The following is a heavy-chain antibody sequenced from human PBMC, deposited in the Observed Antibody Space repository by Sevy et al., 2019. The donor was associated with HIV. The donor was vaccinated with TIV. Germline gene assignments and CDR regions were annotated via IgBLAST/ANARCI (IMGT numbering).Heavy chain of an antibody. J-gene: IGHJ6*02. Sequence: ASVKVSCKASGGTFSSYAISWVRQAPGQGLEWMGGIIPIFRTANYAQKFQGRVTITADESTSTAYMELSSLRSEDTAVYYCARRVLRGYSGYDEYYYYYGMDVWGQGTTVTVSS. CDR1: GGTFSSYA. D-gene: IGHD5-12*01. CDR2: IIPIFRTA. V-gene: IGHV1-69*13. CDR3: ARRVLRGYSGYDEYYYYYGMDV.